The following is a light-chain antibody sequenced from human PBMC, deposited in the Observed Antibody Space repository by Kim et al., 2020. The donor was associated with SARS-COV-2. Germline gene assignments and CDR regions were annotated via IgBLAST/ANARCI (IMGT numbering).Light chain of an antibody. V-gene: IGKV3-20*01. J-gene: IGKJ1*01. CDR2: GAS. CDR1: QSVSSSY. Sequence: EIVLTQSPGTLSLSPGERATLSCRASQSVSSSYLAWYQQTPGQAPRLLIYGASSRATDIPDRFSGSGSGTDFTLTISRLEPEDFAVYYCQVYGSSPPWTFGQGTKVDIK. CDR3: QVYGSSPPWT.